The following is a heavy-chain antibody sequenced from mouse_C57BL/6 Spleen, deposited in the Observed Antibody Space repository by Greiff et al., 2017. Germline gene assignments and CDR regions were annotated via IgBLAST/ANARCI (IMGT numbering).Heavy chain of an antibody. V-gene: IGHV1-26*01. CDR2: INPNNGGT. Sequence: EVKLQQSGPELVKPGASVKISCKASGYTFTDYYMNWVKQSHGKSLEWIGDINPNNGGTSYNQKFKGKATLTVDKSSSTAYMELRSLTSEDSAVYYCARSGVYSNYGYFDVWGTGTTVTVSS. D-gene: IGHD2-5*01. CDR1: GYTFTDYY. J-gene: IGHJ1*03. CDR3: ARSGVYSNYGYFDV.